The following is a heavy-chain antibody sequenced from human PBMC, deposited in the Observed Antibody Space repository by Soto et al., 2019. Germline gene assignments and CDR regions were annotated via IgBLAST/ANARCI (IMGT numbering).Heavy chain of an antibody. V-gene: IGHV4-34*01. D-gene: IGHD6-13*01. CDR1: GGSFSGYY. CDR3: AKAGGSTWGTEYFQH. CDR2: INHSGST. Sequence: PSETLSLTCAVYGGSFSGYYWSWIRQPPGKGLEWIGEINHSGSTNYNPSLKSRVTISVDTSKNQFSLKLSSVTAEDTAVYYCAKAGGSTWGTEYFQHWGQGTLVTVSS. J-gene: IGHJ1*01.